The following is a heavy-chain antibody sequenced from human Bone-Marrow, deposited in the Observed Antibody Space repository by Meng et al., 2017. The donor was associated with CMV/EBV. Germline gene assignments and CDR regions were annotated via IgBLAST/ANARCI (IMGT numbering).Heavy chain of an antibody. CDR2: INPSGGST. CDR3: ARGPPANGDFWSGLYYGMDV. V-gene: IGHV1-46*01. D-gene: IGHD3-3*01. Sequence: ASVKVSCKASGYTFTSYYMHWVRQAPGQGLEWMGIINPSGGSTSYAQKFQGRVTITADKSTSTAYMELSSLRSEDTAVYYCARGPPANGDFWSGLYYGMDVWGQGTTVTVSS. CDR1: GYTFTSYY. J-gene: IGHJ6*02.